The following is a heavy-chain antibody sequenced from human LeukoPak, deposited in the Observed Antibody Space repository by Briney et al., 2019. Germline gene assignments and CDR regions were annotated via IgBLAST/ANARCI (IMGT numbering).Heavy chain of an antibody. V-gene: IGHV4-39*01. CDR1: GGSISSSSYY. Sequence: PSETLSLTCTVSGGSISSSSYYWGWIRQPPEKGLEWIGSIYYSGSTYYNPSLKSRVTISVDTSKNQFSLKLSSVTAADTAVYYCARGPSRGYFQHWGQGTLVTVSS. CDR2: IYYSGST. D-gene: IGHD3-10*01. CDR3: ARGPSRGYFQH. J-gene: IGHJ1*01.